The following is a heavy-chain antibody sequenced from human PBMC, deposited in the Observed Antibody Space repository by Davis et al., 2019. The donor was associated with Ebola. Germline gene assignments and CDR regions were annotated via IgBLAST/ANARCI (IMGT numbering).Heavy chain of an antibody. D-gene: IGHD6-6*01. CDR1: ACTFSSYT. CDR3: ASSSIAARPHWFDP. CDR2: IIPILGIA. V-gene: IGHV1-69*02. Sequence: SVKVSCKASACTFSSYTISWVRQATGQGLEWMGRIIPILGIANYAQKFQGRVTITADKSTSTAYMELTSLRSEDTSVYYCASSSIAARPHWFDPWGQGTLVTVSS. J-gene: IGHJ5*02.